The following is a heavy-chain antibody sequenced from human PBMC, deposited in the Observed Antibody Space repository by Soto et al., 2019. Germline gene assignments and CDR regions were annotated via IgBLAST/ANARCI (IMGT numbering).Heavy chain of an antibody. CDR3: ARLGYCSGRNCY. CDR2: IIPMFGTT. D-gene: IGHD2-15*01. J-gene: IGHJ4*02. V-gene: IGHV1-69*01. Sequence: QVQLVQSGAVVQKPGSSVKVSCKASGGTFSNYAISWVRQAPGQGLEWMGQIIPMFGTTNYAQKLQGRVTITADESTRTAYMELSSLRSEDTAVYYCARLGYCSGRNCYWGQGTLVTVSS. CDR1: GGTFSNYA.